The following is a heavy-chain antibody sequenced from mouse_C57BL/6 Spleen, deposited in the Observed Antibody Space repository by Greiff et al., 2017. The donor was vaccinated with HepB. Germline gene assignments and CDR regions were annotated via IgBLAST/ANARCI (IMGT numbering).Heavy chain of an antibody. CDR3: ARSDSLYAMDY. Sequence: EVQLQQSGPELVKPGASVKISCKASGYTFTDYYMNWVKQSHGKSLEWIGDINPNNGGTSYNQKFKGKATLTVDKSSSTAYMELRSLTSEDSAVYYCARSDSLYAMDYWGQGTSVTVSS. V-gene: IGHV1-26*01. CDR1: GYTFTDYY. CDR2: INPNNGGT. J-gene: IGHJ4*01.